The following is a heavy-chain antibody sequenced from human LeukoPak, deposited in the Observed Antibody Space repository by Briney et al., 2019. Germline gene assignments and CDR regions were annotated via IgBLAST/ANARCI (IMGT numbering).Heavy chain of an antibody. Sequence: SETLSLTCNVSGGSISSSSYYWGWIRQPPGQGLEWIGSIYYSGSTYYNPSLRSRVTMSVDTSKNQLTLNVSSVTAADTAIYYCATDTSGYHGLGYWGQGTLVTASS. V-gene: IGHV4-39*01. D-gene: IGHD3-22*01. J-gene: IGHJ4*02. CDR3: ATDTSGYHGLGY. CDR1: GGSISSSSYY. CDR2: IYYSGST.